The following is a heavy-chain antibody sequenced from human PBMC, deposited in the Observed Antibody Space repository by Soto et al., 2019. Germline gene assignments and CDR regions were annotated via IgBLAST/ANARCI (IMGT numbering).Heavy chain of an antibody. V-gene: IGHV1-69*06. Sequence: SVKVSCKASGGTFSSYAISWVRQAPGQGLEWMGGIIPIFGTANYAQKFQGRVTITADKSTSTAYVELSSLRSEDTAVYYCARNRGVVVVVAATAPGWFDPWGQGTLVTVSS. D-gene: IGHD2-15*01. J-gene: IGHJ5*02. CDR3: ARNRGVVVVVAATAPGWFDP. CDR1: GGTFSSYA. CDR2: IIPIFGTA.